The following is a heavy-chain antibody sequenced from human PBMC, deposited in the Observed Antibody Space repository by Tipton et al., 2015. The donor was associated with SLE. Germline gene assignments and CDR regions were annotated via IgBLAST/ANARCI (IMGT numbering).Heavy chain of an antibody. V-gene: IGHV4-4*07. D-gene: IGHD6-13*01. CDR2: IYTSGST. J-gene: IGHJ3*02. CDR1: GGSISSYY. CDR3: ARDESSSWSRGAFDI. Sequence: TLSLTCTVSGGSISSYYWSWIRQPAGKGLEWIGRIYTSGSTNYNPSLKSRVTISVDTSKNQFSLKLSSVTAADTAVYYCARDESSSWSRGAFDIWGQGTMVTVSS.